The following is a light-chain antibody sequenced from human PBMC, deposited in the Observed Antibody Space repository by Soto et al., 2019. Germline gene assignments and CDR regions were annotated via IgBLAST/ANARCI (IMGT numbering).Light chain of an antibody. J-gene: IGLJ1*01. CDR1: SSDVGRYTY. CDR3: TSYTSTSTPYV. V-gene: IGLV2-14*01. CDR2: AVY. Sequence: QSALTQPASVSGSPGQSITISCAGTSSDVGRYTYVSWYQQHPGKAPKLIIYAVYNRPSGVSTRFSGSKSGNTASLTISGLQAEDEADYYCTSYTSTSTPYVFGGGTKVTVL.